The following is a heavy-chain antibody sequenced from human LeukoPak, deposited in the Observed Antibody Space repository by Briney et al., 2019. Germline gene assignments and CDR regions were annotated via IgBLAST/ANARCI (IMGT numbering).Heavy chain of an antibody. V-gene: IGHV3-43*02. Sequence: QPGGSLRLSCAASGFTFDDYAMHWVRQSPGKGLEWVCFITGDGGRAYYAESVKGRFTISRDNSKNSVSLQMNSLGSEDTALYYCAKDVSNSGWTSWGQGTLVTVSS. D-gene: IGHD6-19*01. CDR3: AKDVSNSGWTS. CDR1: GFTFDDYA. CDR2: ITGDGGRA. J-gene: IGHJ4*02.